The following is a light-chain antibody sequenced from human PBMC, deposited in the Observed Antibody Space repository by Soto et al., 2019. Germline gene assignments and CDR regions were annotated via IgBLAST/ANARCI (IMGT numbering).Light chain of an antibody. CDR2: DAS. V-gene: IGKV1-5*01. Sequence: DSRMTKCPPTLSASLEDRVTITCRASQSIGSWLDWYQQKPGKAPKLLIYDASTLESGVPSRFSGSESDTEFNLPIRSLQPDDLATYYCQSGTFGQGTKVDI. CDR3: QSGT. J-gene: IGKJ1*01. CDR1: QSIGSW.